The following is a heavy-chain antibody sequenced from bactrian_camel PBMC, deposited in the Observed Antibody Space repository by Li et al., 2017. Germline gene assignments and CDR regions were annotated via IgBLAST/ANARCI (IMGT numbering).Heavy chain of an antibody. D-gene: IGHD3*01. CDR3: AADRSPRACTYCRGKDCSGLGW. J-gene: IGHJ6*01. V-gene: IGHV3S61*01. Sequence: HVQLVESGGGSVQPGGSLRLSCSVTKYTIGTYCMGWFRQSPGKEREGVAVIATSDFNPNYADSVKGRFIISRGANNSLYLQMNSLKLEDTAMYYCAADRSPRACTYCRGKDCSGLGWWGQGTQVTVS. CDR1: KYTIGTYC. CDR2: IATSDFNP.